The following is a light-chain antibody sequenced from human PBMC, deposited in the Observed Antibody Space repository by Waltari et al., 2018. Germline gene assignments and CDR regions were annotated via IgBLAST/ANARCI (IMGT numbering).Light chain of an antibody. CDR2: AAS. J-gene: IGKJ1*01. CDR1: QSFGRY. V-gene: IGKV3-11*01. CDR3: QNHERLPAT. Sequence: CRASQSFGRYLAWYQQRPGQAPRLLIYAASTRATGIPDRFSGSGYGTDFTLTISRLEPEYFAVYYCQNHERLPATFGQGTKVEIK.